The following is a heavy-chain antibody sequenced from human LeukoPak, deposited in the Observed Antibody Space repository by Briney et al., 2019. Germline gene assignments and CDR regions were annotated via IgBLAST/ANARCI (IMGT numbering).Heavy chain of an antibody. J-gene: IGHJ4*02. CDR1: GFTFSSYG. CDR3: ARDGCDILTGYYICYFDY. V-gene: IGHV3-30*03. D-gene: IGHD3-9*01. CDR2: ISYDGSNK. Sequence: GGSLRLSCAASGFTFSSYGMHWVRQAPGKGLEWVAVISYDGSNKYYADSVKGRFTISRDNSKNTLYLQMNSLRAEDTAVYYCARDGCDILTGYYICYFDYWGQGTLVTVSS.